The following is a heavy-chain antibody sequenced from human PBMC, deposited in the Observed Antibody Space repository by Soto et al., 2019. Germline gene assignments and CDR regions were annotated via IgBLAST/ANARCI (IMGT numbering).Heavy chain of an antibody. V-gene: IGHV3-66*01. CDR3: ARVPRYFRVGTCPITGDAYDI. CDR1: GFIVSDTY. Sequence: VQLVESGGGLVQPGGSLRLSCTASGFIVSDTYVNWVRQAPGKGLEWVSVISNRGDTHYADSVRGRFSLSRDISDNTLHLQMNNLRVEYPAVYYCARVPRYFRVGTCPITGDAYDIWGQGTLVTVSS. J-gene: IGHJ3*02. D-gene: IGHD2-15*01. CDR2: ISNRGDT.